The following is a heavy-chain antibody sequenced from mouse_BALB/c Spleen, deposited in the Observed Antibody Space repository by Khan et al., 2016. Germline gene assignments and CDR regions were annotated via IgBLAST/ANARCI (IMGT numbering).Heavy chain of an antibody. CDR1: GYSIISGYS. V-gene: IGHV3-1*02. J-gene: IGHJ2*01. CDR2: IHYSGTT. D-gene: IGHD2-2*01. CDR3: AGVTTGDYVDY. Sequence: EVQLQESGPDLVKPSQSLSLTCTVTGYSIISGYSWHWIRQFPGNKLEWMAYIHYSGTTNYNPSLKSRISLTRDTSKNRFILKLNSVTTEDTATYYCAGVTTGDYVDYWGPGTTLTVSS.